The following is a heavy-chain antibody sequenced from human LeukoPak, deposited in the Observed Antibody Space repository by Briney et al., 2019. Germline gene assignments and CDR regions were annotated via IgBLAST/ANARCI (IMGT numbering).Heavy chain of an antibody. CDR3: AKDYYYDTSGYYWGYFDY. D-gene: IGHD3-22*01. J-gene: IGHJ4*02. CDR1: GFIFDDYT. CDR2: ISWDGGST. V-gene: IGHV3-43*01. Sequence: GGSLRLSCAASGFIFDDYTMHWVRQAPGKGLEWVSLISWDGGSTYYADSVKGRFTFTRDNSKNSLYLQMNSLRTEDTALYYCAKDYYYDTSGYYWGYFDYWGQGTLVTVSS.